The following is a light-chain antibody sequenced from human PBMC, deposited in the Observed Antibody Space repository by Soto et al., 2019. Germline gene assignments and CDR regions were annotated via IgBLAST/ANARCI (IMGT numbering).Light chain of an antibody. J-gene: IGLJ3*02. CDR2: DTS. CDR3: LLSPHAARV. CDR1: TGAVTSNHH. Sequence: QAVVTQEPSLTVSPGGTVTLTCCSSTGAVTSNHHPYWFQQKAGQAPRTLIYDTSNKHSWTPARFSGSLLGDKAALTLSRPQPHDDAQYSSLLSPHAARVFGGGTKLTVL. V-gene: IGLV7-46*01.